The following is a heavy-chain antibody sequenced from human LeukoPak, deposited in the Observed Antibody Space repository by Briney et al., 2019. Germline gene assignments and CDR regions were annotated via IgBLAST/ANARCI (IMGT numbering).Heavy chain of an antibody. CDR1: GGSISSGSYY. CDR3: ARENSFNWFDP. D-gene: IGHD4-11*01. V-gene: IGHV4-61*02. Sequence: SETLSLTCTVSGGSISSGSYYWSWIRQPAGKGLEWIGRIYTSGSTNYNPSLKSRVTISVDTSKNQFSLKLSSVTAADTAVYYCARENSFNWFDPWGQGTPVTVSS. CDR2: IYTSGST. J-gene: IGHJ5*02.